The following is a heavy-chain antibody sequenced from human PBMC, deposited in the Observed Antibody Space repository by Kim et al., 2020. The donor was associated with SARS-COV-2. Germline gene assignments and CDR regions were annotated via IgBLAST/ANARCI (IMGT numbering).Heavy chain of an antibody. V-gene: IGHV3-23*01. J-gene: IGHJ4*02. D-gene: IGHD3-16*01. CDR2: ISGSGINT. CDR1: GFTFSNYG. Sequence: GGSLRLSCAASGFTFSNYGMSWVRQGPGKGLEWVSGISGSGINTYYADSVKGRFTISRYNSKNTLYLQMNSLRAEDTAVYFCANTRYGYWGQGTLVTVS. CDR3: ANTRYGY.